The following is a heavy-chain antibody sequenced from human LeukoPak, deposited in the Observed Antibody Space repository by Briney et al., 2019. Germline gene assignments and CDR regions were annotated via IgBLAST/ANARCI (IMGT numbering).Heavy chain of an antibody. CDR2: IYTSGST. D-gene: IGHD3-22*01. Sequence: SETLSLTCTVSGGSISSYYWSWIRQPAGKGLEWIGRIYTSGSTNYNPSLKSRVTISVDTSKNRFSLKLSSVTAADTAVYYCARGRAYHDSTGYHYWGQGTLVTVSS. CDR3: ARGRAYHDSTGYHY. J-gene: IGHJ4*02. CDR1: GGSISSYY. V-gene: IGHV4-4*07.